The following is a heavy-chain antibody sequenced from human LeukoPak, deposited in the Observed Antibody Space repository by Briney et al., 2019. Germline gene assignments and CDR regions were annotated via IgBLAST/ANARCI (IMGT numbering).Heavy chain of an antibody. V-gene: IGHV3-21*01. CDR1: GFTFSSYS. CDR2: ISSSSSYI. D-gene: IGHD3-22*01. CDR3: ARVFYYDSSPTSSNWFDP. J-gene: IGHJ5*02. Sequence: GGSLRLSRAASGFTFSSYSMNWVRQAPGKGLEWVSSISSSSSYIYYADSVKGRFTISRDNAKNSLCLQMNSLRAEDTAVYYCARVFYYDSSPTSSNWFDPWGQGTLVTVSS.